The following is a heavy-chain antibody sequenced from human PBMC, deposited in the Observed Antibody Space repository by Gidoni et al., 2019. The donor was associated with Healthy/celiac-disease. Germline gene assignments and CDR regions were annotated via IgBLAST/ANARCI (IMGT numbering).Heavy chain of an antibody. Sequence: QVQLVQSGAEVKKPGASVKVSCKASGHTFTSYYMHWVRQAPGQGLEWMGIINPSGGSTSYAQKFQGRVTMTRDTSTSTVYMELSSLRSEDTAVYYCARDSARTGGYTYGYYDYWGQGTLVTVSS. D-gene: IGHD5-18*01. V-gene: IGHV1-46*03. J-gene: IGHJ4*02. CDR3: ARDSARTGGYTYGYYDY. CDR1: GHTFTSYY. CDR2: INPSGGST.